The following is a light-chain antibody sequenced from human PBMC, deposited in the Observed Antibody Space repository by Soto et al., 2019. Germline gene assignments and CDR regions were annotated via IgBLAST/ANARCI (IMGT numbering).Light chain of an antibody. CDR3: CSYAGSDVWV. V-gene: IGLV2-23*01. CDR1: SSDVGNYNL. CDR2: EGS. J-gene: IGLJ3*02. Sequence: QSVLTQPASVSGAPGQSITISCTGSSSDVGNYNLVSWYQHHAGKAPKVIVYEGSKRPSGVSDRFSGSKSGNTASLTISGLRAEDEADYFCCSYAGSDVWVFGGGTKVTV.